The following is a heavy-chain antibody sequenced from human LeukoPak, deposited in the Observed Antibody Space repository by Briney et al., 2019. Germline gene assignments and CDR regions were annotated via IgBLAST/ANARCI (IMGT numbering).Heavy chain of an antibody. D-gene: IGHD2-15*01. CDR3: AGVVYIAVVAEAFDI. J-gene: IGHJ3*02. CDR1: GFTFSSYA. CDR2: ISYDGSNK. Sequence: GGSLRLSCAASGFTFSSYAMHWVRQAPGKGLEWVAVISYDGSNKYYADSVKGRFTISRDNSKNTLYLQMNSLRAEDTAVYYCAGVVYIAVVAEAFDIWGQGTMVTVSS. V-gene: IGHV3-30*04.